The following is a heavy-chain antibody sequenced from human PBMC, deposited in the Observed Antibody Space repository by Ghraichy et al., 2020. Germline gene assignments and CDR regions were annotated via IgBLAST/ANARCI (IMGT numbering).Heavy chain of an antibody. J-gene: IGHJ3*01. V-gene: IGHV3-23*01. D-gene: IGHD5-12*01. CDR3: AKDHHIVPTIVGAFDF. Sequence: GGSLRLSCAASASTFSRHAMSWVRQAPGKGLEWVSIMNAGGTSTYYSDSVRGRFTISRDNSKNTLFLQMSSLRPEDTAVYYCAKDHHIVPTIVGAFDFWGQGTVVTVSS. CDR2: MNAGGTST. CDR1: ASTFSRHA.